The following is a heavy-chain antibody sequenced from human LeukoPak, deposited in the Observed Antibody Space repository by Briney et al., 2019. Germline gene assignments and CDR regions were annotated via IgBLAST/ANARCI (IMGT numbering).Heavy chain of an antibody. CDR2: ITWDGGNI. J-gene: IGHJ4*02. D-gene: IGHD3-3*01. CDR1: GFTFGDYT. V-gene: IGHV3-9*03. CDR3: AKGCTFHGVAHDSGYFDY. Sequence: PGGSLRLSCVTSGFTFGDYTMHWVRQVPGKGLEWLSGITWDGGNIAYADSVKGRFTISRDNAKSSLYLQMNSLRNEDMAFYFCAKGCTFHGVAHDSGYFDYWGQGTLVTVSS.